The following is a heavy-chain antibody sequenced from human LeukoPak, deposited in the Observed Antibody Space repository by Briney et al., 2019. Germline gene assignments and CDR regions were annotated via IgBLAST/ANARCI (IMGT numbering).Heavy chain of an antibody. J-gene: IGHJ4*02. V-gene: IGHV3-21*06. D-gene: IGHD2-2*01. CDR1: GFAFSSYN. CDR2: ISTTSTYI. CDR3: ARAGTCSSTSCDGGIEY. Sequence: GGSLRLSCAASGFAFSSYNMKWVRQAPGKGLEWVSFISTTSTYIYYADSMKGRFTVSRDNSKNLLYLQMDSLRVEDTAVYYGARAGTCSSTSCDGGIEYWGQGTLVTVSS.